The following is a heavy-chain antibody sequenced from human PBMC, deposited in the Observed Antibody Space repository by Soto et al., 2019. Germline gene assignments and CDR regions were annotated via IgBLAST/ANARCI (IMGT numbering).Heavy chain of an antibody. CDR1: GFTFSSYA. CDR2: ISGSGGST. Sequence: WGSLRLSCAASGFTFSSYAMSWVRQAPGKGLEWVSAISGSGGSTYYADSVKGRFTISRDNSKNTLYLQMNSLRAEDTAVYYCAKTLRFEQLVQDYWGQGTLVTVSS. V-gene: IGHV3-23*01. D-gene: IGHD6-13*01. CDR3: AKTLRFEQLVQDY. J-gene: IGHJ4*02.